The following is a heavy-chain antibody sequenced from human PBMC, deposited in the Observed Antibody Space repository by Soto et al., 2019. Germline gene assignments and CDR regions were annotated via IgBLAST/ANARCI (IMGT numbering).Heavy chain of an antibody. CDR1: GGTFSSYA. D-gene: IGHD3-3*01. CDR3: ARDRLRFLSTSPARPEYYFDY. Sequence: SVKVSCKASGGTFSSYAISWVRQAPGQGLEWMGGIIPIFGTANYAQKFQGRVTITADESRSTAYMELSSLRSEDTAVYYCARDRLRFLSTSPARPEYYFDYWGQGTLVTVSS. CDR2: IIPIFGTA. J-gene: IGHJ4*02. V-gene: IGHV1-69*13.